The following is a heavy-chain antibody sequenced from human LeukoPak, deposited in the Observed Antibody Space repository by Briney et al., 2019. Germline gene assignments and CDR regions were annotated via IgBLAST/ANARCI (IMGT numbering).Heavy chain of an antibody. CDR1: DASFSGYY. D-gene: IGHD3-9*01. CDR3: ARHVWLQPFDY. J-gene: IGHJ4*02. V-gene: IGHV4-34*01. Sequence: SETLSLTCTVYDASFSGYYWSWIRQPPGKGLEWIGEINHSGSTNYNPSLKSRVTISVDTSKNQFSLNLRSVTAADTAVYYCARHVWLQPFDYWGQGTLVTVSS. CDR2: INHSGST.